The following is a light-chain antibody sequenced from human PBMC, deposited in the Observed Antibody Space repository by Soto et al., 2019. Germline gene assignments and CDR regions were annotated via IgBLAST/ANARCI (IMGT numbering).Light chain of an antibody. CDR3: QQYNNWWT. J-gene: IGKJ1*01. CDR2: GAS. Sequence: EIVLTQSPATLSLSPGERAKLYFRAIQFIDRYLAFYRQIPGQAPRLLIYGASTRATGIPARFSGSGSGTEFTLTISSLQSEDFAVYYCQQYNNWWTCGQGTKVDIK. CDR1: QFIDRY. V-gene: IGKV3-15*01.